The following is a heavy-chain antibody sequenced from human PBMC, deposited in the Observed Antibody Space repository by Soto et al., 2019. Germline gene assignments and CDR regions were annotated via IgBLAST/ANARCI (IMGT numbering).Heavy chain of an antibody. V-gene: IGHV3-74*01. Sequence: EVQLVESGGGLVQPGGSLRLSCVASGFSITNYWMHWVRQVPGKGLVWVSFINSDGTTTRYADSVKGRFTISRDNAKNTLYLQMNSLRVEDTAVYYCVRIYGMDVWGQGTTVTVSS. CDR1: GFSITNYW. CDR3: VRIYGMDV. D-gene: IGHD2-15*01. J-gene: IGHJ6*02. CDR2: INSDGTTT.